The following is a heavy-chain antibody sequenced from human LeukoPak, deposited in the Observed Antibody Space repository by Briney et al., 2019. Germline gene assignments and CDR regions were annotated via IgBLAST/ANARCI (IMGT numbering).Heavy chain of an antibody. CDR3: ARELRLIMTTVTTGGAFDI. D-gene: IGHD4-17*01. CDR1: GGTFSNYA. Sequence: ASVKVSCKASGGTFSNYAISWVRQAPGQGLEWMGIINPSGGSTSYAQKFQGRVTMTRDMSTSTVYMELSSLRSEDTAVYYCARELRLIMTTVTTGGAFDIWGQGTMVTVSS. J-gene: IGHJ3*02. V-gene: IGHV1-46*01. CDR2: INPSGGST.